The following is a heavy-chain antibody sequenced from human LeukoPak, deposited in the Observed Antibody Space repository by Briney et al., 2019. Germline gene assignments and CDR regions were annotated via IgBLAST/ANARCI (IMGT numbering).Heavy chain of an antibody. Sequence: PSETLSLTCTVSGGSISSYYWSWIWQPAGKGLEWIGRIYTSGSTNYNPSLKSRVTMSVDTSKNQFSLKLSSVTAADTAVYYCARDWAVAGTKGMDVWGQGTTVTVSS. V-gene: IGHV4-4*07. J-gene: IGHJ6*02. CDR1: GGSISSYY. CDR3: ARDWAVAGTKGMDV. D-gene: IGHD6-19*01. CDR2: IYTSGST.